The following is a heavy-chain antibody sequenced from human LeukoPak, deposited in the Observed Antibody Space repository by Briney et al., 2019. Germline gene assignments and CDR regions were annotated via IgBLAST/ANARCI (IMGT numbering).Heavy chain of an antibody. D-gene: IGHD6-19*01. Sequence: PGGSLRLSCAASGFTFSSYCMNWVRQAPGKGLEWVAKIKQDGSENYYVDSVKGRFTISRDNAKNSLYLQMNSLRAEDTAVYYCARDAYLYPPTTYSSVDYWGQGALVTVSS. CDR3: ARDAYLYPPTTYSSVDY. CDR2: IKQDGSEN. J-gene: IGHJ4*02. CDR1: GFTFSSYC. V-gene: IGHV3-7*01.